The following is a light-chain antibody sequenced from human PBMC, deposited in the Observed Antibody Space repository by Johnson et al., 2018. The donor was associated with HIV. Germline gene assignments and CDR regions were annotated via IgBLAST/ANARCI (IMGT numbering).Light chain of an antibody. CDR2: DNN. Sequence: QSVLTQPPSVSAAPGQKVTISCSGSSSNIGNNDVSWYQQLPGTAPKLLIYDNNERPSGIPDRFSGSKSGTSATLGITGLQNGDEADYYCGTWDSSLSGVFGTGTKVTVL. CDR3: GTWDSSLSGV. CDR1: SSNIGNND. V-gene: IGLV1-51*01. J-gene: IGLJ1*01.